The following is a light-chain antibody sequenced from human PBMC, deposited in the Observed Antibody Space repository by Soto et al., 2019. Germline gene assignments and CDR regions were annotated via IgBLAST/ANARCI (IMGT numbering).Light chain of an antibody. CDR2: DAS. CDR3: QHRSNWPSIT. J-gene: IGKJ5*01. Sequence: EIVLTQSPGTLSLSPGERATLSCRASQSISSYLAWYQQKPGQAPRLLMYDASNRATGIPARFSGSGYGTDFTLTISSLEPEDLAVYYCQHRSNWPSITFGQGTRLEI. CDR1: QSISSY. V-gene: IGKV3-11*01.